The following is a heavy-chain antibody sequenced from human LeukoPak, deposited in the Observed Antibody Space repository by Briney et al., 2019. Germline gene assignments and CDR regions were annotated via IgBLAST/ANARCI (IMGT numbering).Heavy chain of an antibody. V-gene: IGHV4-30-4*01. CDR2: IYYSGST. D-gene: IGHD3-3*01. Sequence: SQTLSLTCTVSGGSISSGDYYWSWIRQPPGKGLEWIGYIYYSGSTYYNPSLKSRVTISVDTSKNQFSLKLSSVTAADTAVYYCARLPQYYDFWGIPRRGSYDYWGQGTLVTVSS. CDR1: GGSISSGDYY. J-gene: IGHJ4*02. CDR3: ARLPQYYDFWGIPRRGSYDY.